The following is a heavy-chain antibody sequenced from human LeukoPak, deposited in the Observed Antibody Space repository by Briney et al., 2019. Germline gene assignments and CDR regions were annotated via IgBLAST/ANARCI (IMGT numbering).Heavy chain of an antibody. J-gene: IGHJ6*02. CDR1: GGSISSYY. CDR2: IYYSGST. V-gene: IGHV4-4*07. D-gene: IGHD6-6*01. CDR3: ATLPADQYSLYYYYGMDV. Sequence: SETLSLTCPVSGGSISSYYWSWIRQPAGKGLEWIGRIYYSGSTYYNPSLKSRVTISVDTSKNQFSLELSSVTAADTAVYYCATLPADQYSLYYYYGMDVWGQGTTVTVSS.